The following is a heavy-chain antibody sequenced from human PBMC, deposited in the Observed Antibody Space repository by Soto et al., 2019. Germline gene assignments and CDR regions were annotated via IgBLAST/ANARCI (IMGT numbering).Heavy chain of an antibody. CDR3: ARSGSIPHYYYGMAV. CDR1: GYSFTSSG. J-gene: IGHJ6*02. Sequence: ASVKVSCKTSGYSFTSSGINWVRQAPGQGLEWMGWISGYNGDTNYLQKFQGRVTMTTDTSTSTAYMELRSLRSDDTAVYYCARSGSIPHYYYGMAVWGQGTTVTVSS. CDR2: ISGYNGDT. D-gene: IGHD2-2*02. V-gene: IGHV1-18*01.